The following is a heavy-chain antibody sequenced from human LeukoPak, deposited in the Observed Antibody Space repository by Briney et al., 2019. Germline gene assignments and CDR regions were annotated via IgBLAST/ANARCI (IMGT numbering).Heavy chain of an antibody. J-gene: IGHJ6*02. Sequence: ASVTVSFTASGYTFTIYAMHWVRQAPGQRLEWMGWINAGNGNTKYSQKFQGRVTITRDTSASTAYMELSSLRSEDTAVYYCARGRGYSGYEGLDVWGQGTTVTVSS. CDR3: ARGRGYSGYEGLDV. CDR1: GYTFTIYA. V-gene: IGHV1-3*01. D-gene: IGHD5-12*01. CDR2: INAGNGNT.